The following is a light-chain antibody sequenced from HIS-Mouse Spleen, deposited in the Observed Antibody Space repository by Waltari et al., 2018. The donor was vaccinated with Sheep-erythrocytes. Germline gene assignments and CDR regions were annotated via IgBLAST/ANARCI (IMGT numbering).Light chain of an antibody. V-gene: IGLV3-21*02. CDR2: DDS. J-gene: IGLJ1*01. CDR1: NIGSKS. CDR3: QVWDSSSDHPYV. Sequence: SYVLTQPPSVSVAPGQTARITCGGNNIGSKSVHWYQQKPGQAPGLVVYDDSDRPSGFPERFSGSNSGNTATLTISRVEAGDEADYYCQVWDSSSDHPYVFGTGTKVTVL.